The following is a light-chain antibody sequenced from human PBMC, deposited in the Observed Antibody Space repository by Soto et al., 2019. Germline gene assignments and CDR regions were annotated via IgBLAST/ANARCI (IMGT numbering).Light chain of an antibody. CDR3: QSYDSSLSVVV. J-gene: IGLJ2*01. CDR2: GNS. CDR1: SSNIGAGYD. V-gene: IGLV1-40*01. Sequence: QLVLTQPPSVSGAPGQRVTISCTGSSSNIGAGYDVHWYQQLPGTAPKLLIYGNSNRPSGVPDRFSGSKSGTSASLAITGLQAEDEADYYCQSYDSSLSVVVFGGETKVTVL.